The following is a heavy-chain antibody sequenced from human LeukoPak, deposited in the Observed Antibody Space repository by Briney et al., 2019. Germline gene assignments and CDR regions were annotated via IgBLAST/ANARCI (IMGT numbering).Heavy chain of an antibody. D-gene: IGHD6-6*01. Sequence: ASVKVSCKASGYTFTSYYMHWVRQAPGQGLEWMGIINPSGGSTSYAQKFQGRVTITRDTSASTAYMELSSLRSEDTAVYYCARLVEYSSSSDWFDPWGQGTLVTVSS. J-gene: IGHJ5*02. CDR1: GYTFTSYY. V-gene: IGHV1-46*01. CDR3: ARLVEYSSSSDWFDP. CDR2: INPSGGST.